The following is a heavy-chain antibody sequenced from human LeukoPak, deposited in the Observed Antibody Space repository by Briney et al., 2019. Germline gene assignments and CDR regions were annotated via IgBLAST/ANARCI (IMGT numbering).Heavy chain of an antibody. V-gene: IGHV3-74*01. CDR2: INSDGSST. CDR1: GVSFTRSR. D-gene: IGHD2-2*01. Sequence: GCLRHSSAAPGVSFTRSRTHSVREAPGKGLVWVSRINSDGSSTSYADSVKGRFTISRDNAQNSVYLQMNSLRAEDTAVYYCARGWVGSWEYQLLRRAFDIWGHGTVVTVSS. J-gene: IGHJ3*02. CDR3: ARGWVGSWEYQLLRRAFDI.